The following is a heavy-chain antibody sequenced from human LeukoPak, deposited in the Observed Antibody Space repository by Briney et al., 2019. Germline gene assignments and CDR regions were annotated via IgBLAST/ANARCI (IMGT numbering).Heavy chain of an antibody. CDR3: ARDHVDTAMEYYYYMDV. J-gene: IGHJ6*03. D-gene: IGHD5-18*01. V-gene: IGHV1-2*02. Sequence: ASVKVSCKASGYTFTGYYMHWVRQAPGQGLEWMGWINPNSGGTNYAQKFQGRVTMTRDTSISTAYMELSRLRSDDTAVYYCARDHVDTAMEYYYYMDVWGKGTTVTVSS. CDR1: GYTFTGYY. CDR2: INPNSGGT.